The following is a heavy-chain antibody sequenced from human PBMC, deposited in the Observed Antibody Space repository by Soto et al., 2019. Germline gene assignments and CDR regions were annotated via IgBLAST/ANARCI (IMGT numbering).Heavy chain of an antibody. V-gene: IGHV4-59*01. Sequence: SETLSLTCTVSGGSISSYYWSWIRQPPGKGLEWIGYIYYSGSTNYNPSLKSRVTISVDTSKNQFSLKLSSVTAADTAVYYCARGLKDDIYSGQWLVHGNNWFDPWGQGTLVTVSS. J-gene: IGHJ5*02. CDR3: ARGLKDDIYSGQWLVHGNNWFDP. CDR1: GGSISSYY. D-gene: IGHD6-19*01. CDR2: IYYSGST.